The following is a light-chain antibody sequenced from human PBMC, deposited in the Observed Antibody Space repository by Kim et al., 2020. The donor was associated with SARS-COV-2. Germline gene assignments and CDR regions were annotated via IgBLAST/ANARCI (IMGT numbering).Light chain of an antibody. CDR1: QGITRN. J-gene: IGKJ1*01. CDR2: DTS. Sequence: AIRMTQSPSSFSASTGERVTITCRASQGITRNLAWYQQKVGKAPELLMYDTSTLQSGVLSRFSGSGSGTDFTLTISSLQSEDSATYYCQQYYTYPWTFGQGTKVDIK. V-gene: IGKV1-8*01. CDR3: QQYYTYPWT.